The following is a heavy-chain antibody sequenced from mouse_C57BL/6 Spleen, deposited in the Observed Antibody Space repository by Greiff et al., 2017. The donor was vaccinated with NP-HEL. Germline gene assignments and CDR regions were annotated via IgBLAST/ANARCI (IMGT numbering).Heavy chain of an antibody. V-gene: IGHV1-5*01. CDR3: TRSGTTVVPYWYFDV. CDR1: GYTFTSYW. CDR2: IYPGNSDT. J-gene: IGHJ1*03. D-gene: IGHD1-1*01. Sequence: EVQLQQSGTVLARPGASVKMSCKTSGYTFTSYWMHWVKQRPGQGLEWIGAIYPGNSDTSYNQKFKGKAKLTAVTSASTAYMELSSLTNEDSAVYYCTRSGTTVVPYWYFDVWGTGTTVTVSS.